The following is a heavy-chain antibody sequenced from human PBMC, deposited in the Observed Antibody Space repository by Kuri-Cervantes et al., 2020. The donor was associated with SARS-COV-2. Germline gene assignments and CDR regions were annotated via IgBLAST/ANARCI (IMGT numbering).Heavy chain of an antibody. Sequence: GESLKISCAASGFTFSNAWMSWVRQAPGKGLEWVGFIRSKAYGGTTEYAASVKGRFTISRDDSKSIAYLQMNSLKTEDTAVYYCSGYVAYWGQGTLVTVSS. CDR1: GFTFSNAW. V-gene: IGHV3-49*04. J-gene: IGHJ4*02. CDR2: IRSKAYGGTT. CDR3: SGYVAY. D-gene: IGHD3-22*01.